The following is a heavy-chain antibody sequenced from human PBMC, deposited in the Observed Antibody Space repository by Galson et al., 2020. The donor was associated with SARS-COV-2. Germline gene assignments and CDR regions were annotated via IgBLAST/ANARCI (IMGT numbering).Heavy chain of an antibody. Sequence: YAMSWVRQAPGKGLEWVSAISGSGGSTYYADSVKGRFTISRDNSKNTLYLQMNSLRAEDTAVYYCAKDGRSITIFGVVIISPDWFDPWGQGTLVTVSS. CDR3: AKDGRSITIFGVVIISPDWFDP. D-gene: IGHD3-3*01. CDR2: ISGSGGST. CDR1: YA. J-gene: IGHJ5*02. V-gene: IGHV3-23*01.